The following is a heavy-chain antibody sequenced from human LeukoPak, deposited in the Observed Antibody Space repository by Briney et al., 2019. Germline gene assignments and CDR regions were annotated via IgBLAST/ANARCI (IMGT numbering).Heavy chain of an antibody. V-gene: IGHV4-34*01. CDR1: GGSFGGYY. CDR3: ARGNVWTGYYYYYYMDV. J-gene: IGHJ6*03. D-gene: IGHD3/OR15-3a*01. Sequence: SSETLSLTCAVYGGSFGGYYWSWIRQPPGKGLEWIGEINHSGSTNYNPSLKSRVTISVDTSKNQFSLKLSSVTAADTAVYYCARGNVWTGYYYYYYMDVWGKGTTVTISS. CDR2: INHSGST.